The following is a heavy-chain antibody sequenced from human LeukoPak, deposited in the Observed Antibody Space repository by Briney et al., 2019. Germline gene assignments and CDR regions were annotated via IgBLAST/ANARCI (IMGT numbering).Heavy chain of an antibody. V-gene: IGHV3-20*04. Sequence: GGSLRLSCAASGFTFDDYGMSWVRQAPGKGLEWVSGINWNGGSTGYADSVKGRFTISRDNAKNSLYLQMNSLRAEDTALYYCARDTIEYSSSSGLGYWGQGTLVTASS. CDR2: INWNGGST. CDR3: ARDTIEYSSSSGLGY. J-gene: IGHJ4*02. CDR1: GFTFDDYG. D-gene: IGHD6-6*01.